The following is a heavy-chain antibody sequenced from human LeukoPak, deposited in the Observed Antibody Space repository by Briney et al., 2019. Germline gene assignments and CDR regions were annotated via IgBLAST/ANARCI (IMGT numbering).Heavy chain of an antibody. CDR2: IYYSGST. V-gene: IGHV4-39*07. CDR3: AREEYCGADCYSGFDH. CDR1: GGSISSYY. D-gene: IGHD2-21*02. Sequence: SETLSLTCTVSGGSISSYYWGWIRQPPGKGLEWIGSIYYSGSTYYNPSLKSRVTISVDTSKNQFSLELSSVTAADTAIYYCAREEYCGADCYSGFDHWGQGTLVTVSS. J-gene: IGHJ5*02.